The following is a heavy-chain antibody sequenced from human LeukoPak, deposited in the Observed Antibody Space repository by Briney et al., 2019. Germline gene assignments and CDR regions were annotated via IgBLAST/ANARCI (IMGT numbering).Heavy chain of an antibody. J-gene: IGHJ4*02. CDR1: GYTCTSYD. Sequence: ASVNVSCKASGYTCTSYDINWLRQVTGQGLEWMGWMNPNSGNTGYAQKFQGRVTMTRNTSISTAYMELSSLRSEDTAVYYCARGNFDYWGQGTLVTVSS. CDR2: MNPNSGNT. CDR3: ARGNFDY. V-gene: IGHV1-8*01.